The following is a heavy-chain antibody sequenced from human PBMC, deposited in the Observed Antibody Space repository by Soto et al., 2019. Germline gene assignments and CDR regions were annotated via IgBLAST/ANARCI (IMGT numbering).Heavy chain of an antibody. CDR3: AIQGDARAVAGIGGPHAFDI. CDR1: GGSISSSSYY. V-gene: IGHV4-39*01. CDR2: IYYSGST. J-gene: IGHJ3*02. Sequence: SETLSLSCTVSGGSISSSSYYWGWIRQPPGKGLEWIGIIYYSGSTYYNPSLKSRVTISVDTSKNQFSLKLSSVTAADTAVYYCAIQGDARAVAGIGGPHAFDIWGQGTMVTVSS. D-gene: IGHD6-19*01.